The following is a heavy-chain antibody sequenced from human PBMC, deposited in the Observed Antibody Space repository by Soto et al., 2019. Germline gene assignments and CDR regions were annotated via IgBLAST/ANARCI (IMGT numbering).Heavy chain of an antibody. CDR1: GFTFSSYG. J-gene: IGHJ6*02. Sequence: PVGSLRLSCAASGFTFSSYGMHWVRQAPGKGLEWVAVISYDGSNKYYADSVKGRFTISRDNSKNTLYLQMNSLRAEDTAVYYCSTSCYTCYYYYYGMDVWGQGTTVTVSS. D-gene: IGHD2-2*02. CDR2: ISYDGSNK. V-gene: IGHV3-30*03. CDR3: STSCYTCYYYYYGMDV.